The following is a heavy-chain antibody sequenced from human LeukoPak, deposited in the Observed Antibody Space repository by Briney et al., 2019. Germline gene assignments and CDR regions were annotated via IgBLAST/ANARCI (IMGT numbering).Heavy chain of an antibody. Sequence: GGSLRLSCTASGFTFNNYAMSWVRQAPGKGLEWVSSISTSSDDTYYTDSVRGRFTISRDNAENSLFLQMSSLRAEDTATYYCATDFSVAAARTNDYWSQGTLVTVSS. D-gene: IGHD6-13*01. CDR2: ISTSSDDT. CDR1: GFTFNNYA. CDR3: ATDFSVAAARTNDY. J-gene: IGHJ4*02. V-gene: IGHV3-21*01.